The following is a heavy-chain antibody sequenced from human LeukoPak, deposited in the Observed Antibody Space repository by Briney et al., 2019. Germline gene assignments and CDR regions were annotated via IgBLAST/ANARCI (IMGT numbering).Heavy chain of an antibody. Sequence: PSETLSLTCTVSGGSISSYYWSWIRQPPGKGLEWIGYIYYSGSTNYNPSLKSRVTISVDTSKNQFSLKLSSVTAADTAVHYCARGDSSPWYFDLWGRGTLVTVSS. J-gene: IGHJ2*01. CDR1: GGSISSYY. CDR2: IYYSGST. CDR3: ARGDSSPWYFDL. D-gene: IGHD6-13*01. V-gene: IGHV4-59*01.